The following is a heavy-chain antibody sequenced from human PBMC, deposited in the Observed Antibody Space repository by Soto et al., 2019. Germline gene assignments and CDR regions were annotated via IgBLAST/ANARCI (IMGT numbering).Heavy chain of an antibody. CDR3: AKDLSGSYKTDDAFDI. J-gene: IGHJ3*02. D-gene: IGHD1-26*01. CDR1: GFTFSSYG. V-gene: IGHV3-30*18. Sequence: GGSLRLSCAASGFTFSSYGMHWVRQAPGKGLEWVAVISYDGSNKYYADSVKGRFTISRDNSKNTLYLQMNSLRAEDTALYYCAKDLSGSYKTDDAFDIWGQGTMVTVSS. CDR2: ISYDGSNK.